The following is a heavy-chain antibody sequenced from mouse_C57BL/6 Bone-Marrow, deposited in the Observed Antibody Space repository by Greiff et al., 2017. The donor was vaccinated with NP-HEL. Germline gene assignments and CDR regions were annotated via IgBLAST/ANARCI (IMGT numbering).Heavy chain of an antibody. J-gene: IGHJ3*01. V-gene: IGHV5-17*01. D-gene: IGHD1-1*01. CDR2: ISSGSSTI. CDR1: GFTFSASG. CDR3: AMPHNYYYGTPFAY. Sequence: DVMLVESGGGLVKPGGSLKLSCAASGFTFSASGMHCVRQAPETGLEWVAYISSGSSTIYYADTVKGRFTISRDNAKNTLFLQMTSLRSEDTAIYYCAMPHNYYYGTPFAYWGQGTLVTVSA.